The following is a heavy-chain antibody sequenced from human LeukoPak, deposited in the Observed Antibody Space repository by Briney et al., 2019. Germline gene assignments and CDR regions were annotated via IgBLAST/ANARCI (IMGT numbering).Heavy chain of an antibody. D-gene: IGHD6-19*01. J-gene: IGHJ4*02. CDR3: ARFLNEQWLPDY. CDR2: ISAYNGNT. Sequence: ASVKVSCKASGYTFTSYGISWVRQAPGQGLEWMGWISAYNGNTNYAQKLQGRVTMTTDTSTSTAYMELRSLISDDTAVYYCARFLNEQWLPDYWGQGTLVTVSS. V-gene: IGHV1-18*01. CDR1: GYTFTSYG.